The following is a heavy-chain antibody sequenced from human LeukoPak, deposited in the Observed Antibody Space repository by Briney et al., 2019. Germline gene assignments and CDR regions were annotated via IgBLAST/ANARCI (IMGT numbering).Heavy chain of an antibody. V-gene: IGHV3-7*04. D-gene: IGHD3-22*01. CDR3: ARDEYLDSSVSFPPFDY. CDR1: GFTFSTYW. Sequence: GGSLRLSCAASGFTFSTYWMSWVRQAPGKGLEWVANIKQDGSEKYYVDSVKGRFTISRDNAKNSLFLQMNSLRAEDTAVYYCARDEYLDSSVSFPPFDYWGEGTLVTVSS. CDR2: IKQDGSEK. J-gene: IGHJ4*02.